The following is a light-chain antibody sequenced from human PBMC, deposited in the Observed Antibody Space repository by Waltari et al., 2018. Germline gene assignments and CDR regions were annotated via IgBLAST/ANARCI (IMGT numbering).Light chain of an antibody. V-gene: IGLV1-40*01. Sequence: QSVLTQPPSVSGTPGQRVTISCSGSTSNLGAGHDVHWYQHLPGTAPKLLIYGNNNRPSGVPDRFSGSKSGTSASLAITGLQADDEADYFCQSFDNMLSGGVVFGGGTKLAVL. CDR3: QSFDNMLSGGVV. CDR2: GNN. J-gene: IGLJ2*01. CDR1: TSNLGAGHD.